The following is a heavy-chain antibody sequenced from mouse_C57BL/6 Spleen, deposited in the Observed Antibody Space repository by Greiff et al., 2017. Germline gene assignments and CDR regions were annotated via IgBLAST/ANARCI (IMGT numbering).Heavy chain of an antibody. CDR1: GYAFSSYW. J-gene: IGHJ1*03. D-gene: IGHD2-3*01. CDR2: IYPGDGDT. Sequence: QVQLQQSGAELVKPGASVKISCKASGYAFSSYWMNWVKQRPGKGLEWIGQIYPGDGDTNYNGKFKGKATLTADKSSSTAYMQLSSLTSEDSAVYFCAVGGLLDWYFDVWGTGTTVTVSS. V-gene: IGHV1-80*01. CDR3: AVGGLLDWYFDV.